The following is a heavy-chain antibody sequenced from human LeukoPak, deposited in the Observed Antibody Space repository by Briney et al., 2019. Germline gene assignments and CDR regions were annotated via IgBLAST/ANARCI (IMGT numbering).Heavy chain of an antibody. J-gene: IGHJ4*02. Sequence: GGSLRLSCAASRFTFSNYAMSWVRQAPGKGLEWVANIKQDGSEKYYVDSVKGRFTISRDNAKNSLYLQMNSLRAEDTAVYYCAREWITARPPFHFDYWGQGTLVTVSS. D-gene: IGHD6-6*01. CDR2: IKQDGSEK. V-gene: IGHV3-7*01. CDR3: AREWITARPPFHFDY. CDR1: RFTFSNYA.